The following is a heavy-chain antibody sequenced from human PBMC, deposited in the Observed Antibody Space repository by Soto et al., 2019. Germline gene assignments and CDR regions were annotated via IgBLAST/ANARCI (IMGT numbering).Heavy chain of an antibody. CDR3: VRTSLVVAAATREDY. J-gene: IGHJ4*02. D-gene: IGHD2-15*01. Sequence: EVQLVESGGGLVQPGGSLRLSCAASGFTFSSYWMHWVRQAPGKGLVWVSRINSDGSSTSYADSVKGRFTISRDNAKNTLYLHMNSLRAEDTDVYYCVRTSLVVAAATREDYWGQGTLVTVSS. V-gene: IGHV3-74*01. CDR2: INSDGSST. CDR1: GFTFSSYW.